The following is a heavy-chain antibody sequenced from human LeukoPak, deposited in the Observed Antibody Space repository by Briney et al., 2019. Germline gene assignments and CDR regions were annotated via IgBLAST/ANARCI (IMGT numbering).Heavy chain of an antibody. CDR3: ARVVYDSSGYDAFDI. D-gene: IGHD3-22*01. CDR2: IYYSGST. Sequence: PSQTLSLTCTVSGGSISSGDYYWSWIRQPPGKGLEWIGYIYYSGSTYYNPSLKSRVTISVDTSENQFSLKLSSVTAADTAVYYCARVVYDSSGYDAFDIWGQGTMVTVSS. CDR1: GGSISSGDYY. V-gene: IGHV4-30-4*08. J-gene: IGHJ3*02.